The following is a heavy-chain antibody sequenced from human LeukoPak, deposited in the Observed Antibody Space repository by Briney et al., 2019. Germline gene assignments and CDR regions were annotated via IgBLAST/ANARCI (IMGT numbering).Heavy chain of an antibody. V-gene: IGHV3-21*01. CDR1: GFTFSSYS. Sequence: GGSLRLSCAASGFTFSSYSMTWVPQAPGKGLEWVSPISSSSSYIYYADSVKGRFTISRDNAKNSLYLQMNSLRAEDTAVYYCARDSYPYYDSSFFDYWGQGTLVTVSS. CDR2: ISSSSSYI. J-gene: IGHJ4*02. CDR3: ARDSYPYYDSSFFDY. D-gene: IGHD3-22*01.